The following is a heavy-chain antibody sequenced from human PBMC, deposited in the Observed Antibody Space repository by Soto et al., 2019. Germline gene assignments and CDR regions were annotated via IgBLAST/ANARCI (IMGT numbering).Heavy chain of an antibody. CDR1: GFTFSSYA. J-gene: IGHJ3*02. D-gene: IGHD3-22*01. Sequence: EVQLVESGGGLVHPGGSLRLSCAASGFTFSSYAMHWVRQAPGKGLEYVSAISSNGGSTYYANSVKGRFTISRDNSKNTLYLQMGSLRAEDMAVYYCARDIDSSGYWGAFDIWGQGTMVTVSS. V-gene: IGHV3-64*01. CDR2: ISSNGGST. CDR3: ARDIDSSGYWGAFDI.